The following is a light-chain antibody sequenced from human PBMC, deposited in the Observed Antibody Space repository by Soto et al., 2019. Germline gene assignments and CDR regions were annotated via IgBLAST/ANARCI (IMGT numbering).Light chain of an antibody. CDR1: QSPSSN. CDR3: QHYNNWPPIT. Sequence: VITQSPVTLSVSPGERVTLSCRASQSPSSNVAWYQQKPGQPPRLLIYGAVTRPTGVPARFSGSESGTEFTLTISSLQSEDFAVYYCQHYNNWPPITFGQGTRLEIK. V-gene: IGKV3-15*01. CDR2: GAV. J-gene: IGKJ5*01.